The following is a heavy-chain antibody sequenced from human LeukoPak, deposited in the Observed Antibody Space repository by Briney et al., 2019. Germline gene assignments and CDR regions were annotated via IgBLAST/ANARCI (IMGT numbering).Heavy chain of an antibody. V-gene: IGHV1-18*01. J-gene: IGHJ4*02. D-gene: IGHD4-23*01. CDR1: GYTFTSYG. CDR2: LSAYNGNT. CDR3: ATPDNQNYGGPGALDY. Sequence: ASVKVSCKASGYTFTSYGISWVRQAPGQGLEWMGWLSAYNGNTNYAQKLQGRVTMTTDTSTSTAYMELRSLRSDDTAVYYCATPDNQNYGGPGALDYWGQGTLVTVSS.